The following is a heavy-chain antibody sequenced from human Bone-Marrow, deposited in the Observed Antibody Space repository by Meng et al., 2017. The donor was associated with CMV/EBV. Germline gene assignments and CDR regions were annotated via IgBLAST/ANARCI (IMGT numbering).Heavy chain of an antibody. CDR2: INPSGGST. Sequence: ASVKVSCKASGGTFSNYALSWVRQAPGQGLEWMGIINPSGGSTSYAQKFQGRVTMTRDTSTSTVYMELSSLRSEDTAVYYCARDMQAAAYYWGQGTLVTVSS. CDR1: GGTFSNYA. J-gene: IGHJ4*02. D-gene: IGHD6-13*01. V-gene: IGHV1-46*01. CDR3: ARDMQAAAYY.